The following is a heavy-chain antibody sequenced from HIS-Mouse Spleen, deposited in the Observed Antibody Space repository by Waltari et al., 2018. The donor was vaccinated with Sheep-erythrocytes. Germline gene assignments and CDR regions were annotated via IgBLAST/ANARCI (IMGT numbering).Heavy chain of an antibody. D-gene: IGHD2-2*01. V-gene: IGHV3-9*01. CDR1: VFSFEYYA. Sequence: EVQLVESGGGLVQPGRSLRLSCASSVFSFEYYAMHCARQAQGKGLEWVSGISWNSGSIGYADSVKGRFTISRDNAKNSLYLQMNSLRAEDTALYYCAKDISRNIVVVPAAVGDYWGQGTLVTVSS. CDR2: ISWNSGSI. CDR3: AKDISRNIVVVPAAVGDY. J-gene: IGHJ4*02.